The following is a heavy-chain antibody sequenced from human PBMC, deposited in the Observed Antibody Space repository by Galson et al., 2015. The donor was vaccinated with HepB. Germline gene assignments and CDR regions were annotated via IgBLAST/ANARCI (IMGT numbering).Heavy chain of an antibody. CDR3: ASGYYDFWGGYPHYYYYYGMDV. Sequence: SVKVSCKASGGTFSGYAITWVRQAPGQGLEWMGGIIPIFGTANYAQKFQGRVTITADESTTTAYMELSSLRSEDTAVYYCASGYYDFWGGYPHYYYYYGMDVWGQGTTVTVSS. D-gene: IGHD3-3*01. CDR2: IIPIFGTA. J-gene: IGHJ6*02. CDR1: GGTFSGYA. V-gene: IGHV1-69*13.